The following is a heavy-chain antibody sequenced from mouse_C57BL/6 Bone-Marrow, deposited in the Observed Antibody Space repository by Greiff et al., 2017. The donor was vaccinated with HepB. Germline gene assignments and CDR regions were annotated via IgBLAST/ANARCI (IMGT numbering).Heavy chain of an antibody. V-gene: IGHV14-3*01. CDR3: ARYSNYVWYFDV. D-gene: IGHD2-5*01. J-gene: IGHJ1*03. CDR2: IDPANGNT. CDR1: GFNIKNTY. Sequence: VQLQQSVAELVRPGASVKLSCTASGFNIKNTYMHWVKQRPEQGLEWIGRIDPANGNTKYAPKFQGKATITADTSSNTAYLHLTSLTSEDAAIYYCARYSNYVWYFDVWGTGTTVTVSS.